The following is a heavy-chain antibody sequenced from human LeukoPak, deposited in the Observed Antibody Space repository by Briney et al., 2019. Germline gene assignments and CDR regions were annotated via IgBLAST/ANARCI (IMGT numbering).Heavy chain of an antibody. CDR2: ISYDGSNK. CDR3: AKSVAIYFYYGLDV. V-gene: IGHV3-30-3*02. J-gene: IGHJ6*02. D-gene: IGHD3-3*01. Sequence: AGGSLRLSCAASGFTFSSYAMHWVRQAPGKGLEWVAVISYDGSNKYYADSVKGRFTISRDNSKNTLFLQMNSLRVEDTAPYYCAKSVAIYFYYGLDVWGQGTTVTVSS. CDR1: GFTFSSYA.